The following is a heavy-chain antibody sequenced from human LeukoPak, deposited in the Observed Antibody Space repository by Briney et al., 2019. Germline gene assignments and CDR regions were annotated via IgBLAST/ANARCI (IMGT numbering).Heavy chain of an antibody. J-gene: IGHJ5*02. CDR1: GYSISSGFY. V-gene: IGHV4-38-2*02. D-gene: IGHD3-10*01. CDR2: IYHSGST. Sequence: SETLSLTCTVSGYSISSGFYWGLIRQPPGKGLEWIGSIYHSGSTYYNPSLKSRVTISVDTSKNQFSLKLTSVTAADTAVYYCASEGPMVRGVISAWGQGTLVTVSS. CDR3: ASEGPMVRGVISA.